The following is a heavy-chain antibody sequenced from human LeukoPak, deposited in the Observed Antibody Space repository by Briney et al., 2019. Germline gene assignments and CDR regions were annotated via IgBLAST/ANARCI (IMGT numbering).Heavy chain of an antibody. V-gene: IGHV3-15*01. CDR2: IKSKTDGGIT. D-gene: IGHD3-22*01. Sequence: PGGSLRLSCAASGFTFSNAWMSWVRQAPGKGLEWVGRIKSKTDGGITDYAAPVKGRFTISRDDSKNTLYLQMNSLKTEDTAVYYCTTGSSMIVVVTPPFDYWGQGTLVTVSS. CDR3: TTGSSMIVVVTPPFDY. J-gene: IGHJ4*02. CDR1: GFTFSNAW.